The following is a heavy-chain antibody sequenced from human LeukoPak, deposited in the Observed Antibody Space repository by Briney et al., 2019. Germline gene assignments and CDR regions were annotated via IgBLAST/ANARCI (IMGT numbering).Heavy chain of an antibody. CDR2: ISSSSSYI. CDR3: ARETTVTSYFDY. CDR1: GLTFSSYS. V-gene: IGHV3-21*01. D-gene: IGHD4-17*01. J-gene: IGHJ4*02. Sequence: GGTLRLSCAASGLTFSSYSMNWVRQAPGKGLEWVSSISSSSSYIYYADSVRGRFTSSRDNAKNSLYLQMNSLRAEDTAVYYCARETTVTSYFDYWGQGTLVTVSS.